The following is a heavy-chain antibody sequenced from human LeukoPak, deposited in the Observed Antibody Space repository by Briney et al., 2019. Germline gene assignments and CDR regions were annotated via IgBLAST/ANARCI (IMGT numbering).Heavy chain of an antibody. CDR2: ISGGGGNT. V-gene: IGHV3-23*01. J-gene: IGHJ5*02. Sequence: GGSLRLSCAASRFTFSSYAMSWVRQAPGKGLEWVSGISGGGGNTYYADSVKGRFTISRDNSKNTLYLEMSSLRAEDTAIYYCAKHPMITLPYNWFDPWGQGTLVTVSS. D-gene: IGHD3-22*01. CDR1: RFTFSSYA. CDR3: AKHPMITLPYNWFDP.